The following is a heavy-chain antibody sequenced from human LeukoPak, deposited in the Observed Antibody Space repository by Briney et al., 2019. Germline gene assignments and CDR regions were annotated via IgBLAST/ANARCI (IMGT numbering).Heavy chain of an antibody. CDR1: GFTFSDYY. CDR2: ISSSGSTI. D-gene: IGHD3-10*01. CDR3: ASVNYYGSGKNNWFDP. J-gene: IGHJ5*02. V-gene: IGHV3-11*01. Sequence: PGGSLRLSCAASGFTFSDYYMSWIRQAPGKGLEWVSYISSSGSTIYYADSVKGRFTISRDSAKNSLYLQMNSLRAEDTAVYYCASVNYYGSGKNNWFDPWGQGTLVTVSS.